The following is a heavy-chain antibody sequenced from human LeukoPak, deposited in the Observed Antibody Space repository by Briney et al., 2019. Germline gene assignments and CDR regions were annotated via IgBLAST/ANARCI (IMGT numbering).Heavy chain of an antibody. J-gene: IGHJ4*02. CDR1: GFTFSSYE. V-gene: IGHV3-48*03. CDR2: ISSSGSTI. D-gene: IGHD3-16*02. Sequence: GGSLRLSCAAFGFTFSSYEMNWVRQAPGKGLEWVAYISSSGSTIYYADSVKGRFTISRDNAKNSLYLQMNSLRAEDTAVYYCARGLITFGGVIVIGLSDVLRGSVYFDYWGQGTLVTVSS. CDR3: ARGLITFGGVIVIGLSDVLRGSVYFDY.